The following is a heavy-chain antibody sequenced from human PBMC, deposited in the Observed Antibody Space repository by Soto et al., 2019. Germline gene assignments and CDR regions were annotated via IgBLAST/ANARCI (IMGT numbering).Heavy chain of an antibody. J-gene: IGHJ4*02. CDR1: GGSVRGYF. V-gene: IGHV4-34*01. CDR3: QGGDF. D-gene: IGHD3-16*01. CDR2: INDSGST. Sequence: ETLSLTCAVSGGSVRGYFWSWIRQSPDKGLEWIGEINDSGSTYYNPSFKSRLTLSVDTSRSQISLRLTSMTAADSAVYYCQGGDFWGQGTRVTVSS.